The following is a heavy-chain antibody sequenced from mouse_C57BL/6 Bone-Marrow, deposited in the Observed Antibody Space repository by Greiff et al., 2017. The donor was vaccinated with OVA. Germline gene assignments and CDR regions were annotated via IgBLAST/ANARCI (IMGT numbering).Heavy chain of an antibody. CDR2: IYPGSGST. J-gene: IGHJ3*01. D-gene: IGHD3-1*01. Sequence: VQLQQPGAELVKPGASVKMSCKASGYTFTSYWITWVKQRPGQGLEWIGDIYPGSGSTNYNEQFKSKATMTVDTSSSTAYMQLSSLTSEDSAVYYCARNSPAWFAYWGQGTLVTVSA. V-gene: IGHV1-55*01. CDR1: GYTFTSYW. CDR3: ARNSPAWFAY.